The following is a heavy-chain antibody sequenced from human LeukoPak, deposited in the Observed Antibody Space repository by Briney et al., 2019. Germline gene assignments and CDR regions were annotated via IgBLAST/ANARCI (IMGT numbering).Heavy chain of an antibody. V-gene: IGHV3-48*03. Sequence: PGGSLRLSCAASGFAFSSYEMIWVRQAPGKGLEWVSYIRSSGSTIYYADSVKGRFTISRDSAKNSLYLQMNSLRAEDTAVYYCARDFGRWYFDYWGQGTLVTVSS. D-gene: IGHD4-23*01. CDR1: GFAFSSYE. J-gene: IGHJ4*02. CDR3: ARDFGRWYFDY. CDR2: IRSSGSTI.